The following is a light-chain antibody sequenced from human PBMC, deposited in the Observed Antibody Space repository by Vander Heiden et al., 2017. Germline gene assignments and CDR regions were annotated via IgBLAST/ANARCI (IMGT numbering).Light chain of an antibody. CDR2: DAS. Sequence: DIQMTQSPSSLSASVTDRVTITCLASRDITNFLNWYQQKPGNAPKLLIYDASNLEIGVPSRFSGSGSGTDFTLTISSLQPEDVATYYCQQYDDLPLTFGGGTKVEIK. J-gene: IGKJ4*01. CDR3: QQYDDLPLT. V-gene: IGKV1-33*01. CDR1: RDITNF.